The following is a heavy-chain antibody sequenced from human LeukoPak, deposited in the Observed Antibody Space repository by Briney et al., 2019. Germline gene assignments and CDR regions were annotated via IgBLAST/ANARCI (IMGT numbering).Heavy chain of an antibody. D-gene: IGHD3-10*01. CDR3: ARSYYPYYFDY. V-gene: IGHV4-34*01. CDR2: INHSGST. J-gene: IGHJ4*02. CDR1: GGSFSGYY. Sequence: PSETLSLTCTVYGGSFSGYYWSWIRQPPGKGLEWIGEINHSGSTNYNPSLKSRVTISVDTSKNQFSLKLGSVTAADTAVYYCARSYYPYYFDYWGQGTLVTVSS.